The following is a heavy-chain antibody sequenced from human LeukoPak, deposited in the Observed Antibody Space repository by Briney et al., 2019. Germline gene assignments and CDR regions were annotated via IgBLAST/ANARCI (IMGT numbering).Heavy chain of an antibody. CDR1: GFTFSSYA. V-gene: IGHV3-23*01. CDR3: AKGSSSSRPYYFDY. CDR2: ITNGGGDT. J-gene: IGHJ4*02. Sequence: PGGSLRLSCAASGFTFSSYAMSWVRQAPGKGLEWVSAITNGGGDTYHADSVKGRFTISRDNSKNTLYLQMNSLRVEDTAVYYCAKGSSSSRPYYFDYWGQGTLVTVSS. D-gene: IGHD6-6*01.